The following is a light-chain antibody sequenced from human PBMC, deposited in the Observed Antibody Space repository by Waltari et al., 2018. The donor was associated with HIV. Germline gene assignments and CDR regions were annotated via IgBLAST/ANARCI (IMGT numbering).Light chain of an antibody. Sequence: QSALTQPPSASGSPGQSVTISRNGTSSAVGVNNYVSWYQQYPGKAPRLMIYEVYKRPSGVPHRFSGSKSGNTASLTVSGLQAEDEANYYCSSYAGINTYVLFGGGTKLTVL. CDR3: SSYAGINTYVL. CDR2: EVY. CDR1: SSAVGVNNY. V-gene: IGLV2-8*01. J-gene: IGLJ2*01.